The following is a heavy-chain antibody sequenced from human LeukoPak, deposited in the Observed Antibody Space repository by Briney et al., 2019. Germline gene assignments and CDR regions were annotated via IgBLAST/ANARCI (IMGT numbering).Heavy chain of an antibody. CDR2: ISYAGSNK. D-gene: IGHD6-13*01. Sequence: PGGSLRLSCAASGFTFSNYVMDWVRQAPGKGLEWVAVISYAGSNKYYADSVKGRFTISRDNSKNTLYLQLNSLRVEDTAVYYCAKGPPDSSNWYKRTEGWGQGTLVTVSS. J-gene: IGHJ4*02. CDR3: AKGPPDSSNWYKRTEG. V-gene: IGHV3-30-3*01. CDR1: GFTFSNYV.